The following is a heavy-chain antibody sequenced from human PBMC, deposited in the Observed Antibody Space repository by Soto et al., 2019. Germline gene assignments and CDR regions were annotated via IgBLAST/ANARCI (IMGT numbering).Heavy chain of an antibody. CDR1: GDTFGRFT. CDR3: ARDPSTINKLIGVWFDP. D-gene: IGHD4-4*01. J-gene: IGHJ5*02. Sequence: SVKVSCKASGDTFGRFTINWVRQAPGQGLEWMGGIKPISDITNYAQRFQGRVTFTADASTSTVYLELSSLRSEDTAMYYCARDPSTINKLIGVWFDPWGQGTLVTVSS. CDR2: IKPISDIT. V-gene: IGHV1-69*13.